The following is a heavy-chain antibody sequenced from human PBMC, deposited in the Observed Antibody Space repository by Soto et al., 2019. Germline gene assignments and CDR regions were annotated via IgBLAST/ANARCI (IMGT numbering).Heavy chain of an antibody. CDR2: ISAYNGNT. D-gene: IGHD1-1*01. J-gene: IGHJ3*02. Sequence: ASVKVSCKASGGTFSSYAISWVRQAPGQGLEWMGWISAYNGNTNYAQKLQGRVTMTTDTSTSTAYMELRSLRSDDTAVYYCARSNPTTDAFDIWGQGTMVTVSS. CDR1: GGTFSSYA. V-gene: IGHV1-18*01. CDR3: ARSNPTTDAFDI.